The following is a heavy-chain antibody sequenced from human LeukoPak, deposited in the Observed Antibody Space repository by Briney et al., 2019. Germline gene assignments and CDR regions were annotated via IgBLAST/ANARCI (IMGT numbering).Heavy chain of an antibody. D-gene: IGHD2-2*01. V-gene: IGHV3-21*01. Sequence: GGSLRLSCAASGFTFSSYSMNWVRQAPGKGLEWVSSISSSSSYIYYADSVKGRFTISRDNAKNSLYLQMNSLRAEDTAVYYCARDVCSSTSCYPWGDAFDIWGQGTMVTVSS. CDR2: ISSSSSYI. CDR3: ARDVCSSTSCYPWGDAFDI. J-gene: IGHJ3*02. CDR1: GFTFSSYS.